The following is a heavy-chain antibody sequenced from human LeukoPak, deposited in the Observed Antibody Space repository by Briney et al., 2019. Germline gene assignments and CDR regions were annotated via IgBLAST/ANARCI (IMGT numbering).Heavy chain of an antibody. V-gene: IGHV4-61*05. J-gene: IGHJ6*02. D-gene: IGHD3-10*01. CDR2: IYYSGST. Sequence: SETLSLTCTVSGGSISSSSYYWSWIRQPPGKGLEWIGYIYYSGSTNYNPSLKSRVTISVDTSKNQFSLKLSSVTAADTAVYYCARHFMVRGVINGMDVWGQGTTVTVSS. CDR3: ARHFMVRGVINGMDV. CDR1: GGSISSSSYY.